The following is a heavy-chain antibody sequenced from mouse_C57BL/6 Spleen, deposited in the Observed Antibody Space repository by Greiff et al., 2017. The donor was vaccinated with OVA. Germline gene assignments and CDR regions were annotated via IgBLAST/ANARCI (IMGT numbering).Heavy chain of an antibody. D-gene: IGHD2-3*01. CDR3: ARGGGYYALAY. Sequence: VQLQQPGAELVMPGASVKLSCKASGYTFTSYWMHWVKPRPGQGLEWIGEIDTSDSYTNYNQKIKGKSKLTVDKYSSTSYMQLSILTSEVSAVDYCARGGGYYALAYWGQGTLVTVSA. V-gene: IGHV1-69*01. CDR1: GYTFTSYW. J-gene: IGHJ3*01. CDR2: IDTSDSYT.